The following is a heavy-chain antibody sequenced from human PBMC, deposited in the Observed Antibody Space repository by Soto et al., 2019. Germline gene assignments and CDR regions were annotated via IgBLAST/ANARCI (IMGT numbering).Heavy chain of an antibody. CDR2: IYHSGST. J-gene: IGHJ5*02. CDR1: SGSISSINW. V-gene: IGHV4-4*02. Sequence: SETLSLTYAVSSGSISSINWWSWVRQPPGKGLEWIGEIYHSGSTNYNPSLKSRVTISVDKSKNQFSLKLSSVTAADTAVYYCARGGPYNLFDPWGQGTLVTVSS. CDR3: ARGGPYNLFDP.